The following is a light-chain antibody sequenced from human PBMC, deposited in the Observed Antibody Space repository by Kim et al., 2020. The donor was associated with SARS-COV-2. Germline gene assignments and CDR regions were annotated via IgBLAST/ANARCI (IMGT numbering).Light chain of an antibody. CDR2: DVS. CDR1: SSDVGGYNY. Sequence: QSALTQPASVSGSPGQSITISCTGTSSDVGGYNYVSWYQQYPGKAPKLMIYDVSKRPSGVSNRFSGSKSGNTASLTISGLQADDEADYYCSSYTSSSTYVFGTGTKV. CDR3: SSYTSSSTYV. J-gene: IGLJ1*01. V-gene: IGLV2-14*01.